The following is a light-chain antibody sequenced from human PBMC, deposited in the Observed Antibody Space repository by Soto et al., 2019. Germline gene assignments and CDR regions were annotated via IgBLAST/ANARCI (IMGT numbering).Light chain of an antibody. CDR1: QSVSSSY. V-gene: IGKV3-20*01. CDR3: QQYGSSGT. Sequence: EIVLTQSPGTLSLSPGERATLSCRASQSVSSSYLAWYQQKPGQAPRLLIYGASSRATGIPDRCSGSGSGTDFTLTISRPDPEDFAVYYWQQYGSSGTFGQGTKVDIK. J-gene: IGKJ1*01. CDR2: GAS.